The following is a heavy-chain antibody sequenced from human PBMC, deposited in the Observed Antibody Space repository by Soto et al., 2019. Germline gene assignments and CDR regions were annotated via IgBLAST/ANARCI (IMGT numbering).Heavy chain of an antibody. CDR1: GYTFTSYD. CDR2: MNPNSGNT. CDR3: ARDQVWAISKGDDSGY. Sequence: ASVKVSCKASGYTFTSYDINWVRQATGQGLEWMGWMNPNSGNTGYAQKFQGRVTMTRNTSTSTAYMELRSLRSDDTAVYYCARDQVWAISKGDDSGYWGQGTLVTVSS. V-gene: IGHV1-8*01. D-gene: IGHD3-16*01. J-gene: IGHJ4*02.